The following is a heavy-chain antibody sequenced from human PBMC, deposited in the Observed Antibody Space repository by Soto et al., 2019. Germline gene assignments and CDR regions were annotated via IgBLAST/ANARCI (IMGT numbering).Heavy chain of an antibody. CDR2: ISGSGGST. J-gene: IGHJ6*02. CDR3: AKDMRGGSSSSRYYYGLDV. Sequence: SLRLSCAASGFTFSSYAMSWVRQAPGKGLEWVSVISGSGGSTYYADSVKGRFTISRDNSKNTLYLQMNSLRGEDTALYYCAKDMRGGSSSSRYYYGLDVWGQGTTVTVSS. D-gene: IGHD6-13*01. CDR1: GFTFSSYA. V-gene: IGHV3-23*01.